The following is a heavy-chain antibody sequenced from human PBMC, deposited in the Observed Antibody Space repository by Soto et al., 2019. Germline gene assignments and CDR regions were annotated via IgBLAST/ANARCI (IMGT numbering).Heavy chain of an antibody. CDR1: GDSFISYW. CDR3: ARIIGYCRNNDCSWTFDI. CDR2: FYPGDSTS. J-gene: IGHJ3*02. V-gene: IGHV5-51*01. D-gene: IGHD2-2*03. Sequence: PWESLRITCTTSGDSFISYWVAWVRQKPGKGLEWMGTFYPGDSTSTYSPSFQGQVTISVDKSISTAYLHLSSLKASDTAMYYCARIIGYCRNNDCSWTFDIWGQGTTVTVSS.